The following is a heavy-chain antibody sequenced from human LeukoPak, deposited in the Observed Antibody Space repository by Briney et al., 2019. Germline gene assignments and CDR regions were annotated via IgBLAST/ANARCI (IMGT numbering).Heavy chain of an antibody. CDR2: ISGSGGST. Sequence: EGSLRLSCAASGFTFSSHAMSWVRQAPGKGLEWVSAISGSGGSTYYADSVKGRFTISRDNSKNTLYLQMNSLRAEDTAVYYCAKDPSLVRGVIIDYWGQGTLVTVSS. J-gene: IGHJ4*02. D-gene: IGHD3-10*01. V-gene: IGHV3-23*01. CDR3: AKDPSLVRGVIIDY. CDR1: GFTFSSHA.